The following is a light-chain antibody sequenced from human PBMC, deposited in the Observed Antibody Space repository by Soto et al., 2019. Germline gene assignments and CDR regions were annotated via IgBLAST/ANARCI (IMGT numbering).Light chain of an antibody. J-gene: IGKJ1*01. CDR1: QSVSSSY. CDR2: GAS. Sequence: EIVLTQSPGTLSLSPGERATLSCRASQSVSSSYLAWYQQKPGQAPMLLIYGASSRATGIPDRFSGSGSGTEFTLTISRLDPEDFAVYYCQQYGISPWTFGQGTKVEIK. CDR3: QQYGISPWT. V-gene: IGKV3-20*01.